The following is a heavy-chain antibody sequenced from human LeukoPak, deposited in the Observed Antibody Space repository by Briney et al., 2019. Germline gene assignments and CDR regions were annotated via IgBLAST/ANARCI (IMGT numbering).Heavy chain of an antibody. CDR1: GGSISSSSYY. J-gene: IGHJ4*02. V-gene: IGHV4-39*07. Sequence: SETLSLTCTVSGGSISSSSYYWGWIRQPPGKGLEWIGSICYSGSTYYNPSLKSRVTISVDTSKNQFSLKLSSVTAADTAVYYCARSSSWYPQYWGQGTLVTVSS. CDR2: ICYSGST. D-gene: IGHD6-13*01. CDR3: ARSSSWYPQY.